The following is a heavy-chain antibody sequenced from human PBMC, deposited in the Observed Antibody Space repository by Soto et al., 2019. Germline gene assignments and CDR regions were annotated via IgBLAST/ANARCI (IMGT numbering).Heavy chain of an antibody. Sequence: SETLSLTCAVYGGSFSGYYWSWIRQPPGKGLEWIGEINPSGSTNYNPSLKSRVTISVGTSKNQFSLRLRYVNAADTDVYYCARGPSFNMIAVVPSPYYYYGMDVWGQGTTVT. J-gene: IGHJ6*01. CDR2: INPSGST. V-gene: IGHV4-34*01. CDR1: GGSFSGYY. CDR3: ARGPSFNMIAVVPSPYYYYGMDV. D-gene: IGHD3-22*01.